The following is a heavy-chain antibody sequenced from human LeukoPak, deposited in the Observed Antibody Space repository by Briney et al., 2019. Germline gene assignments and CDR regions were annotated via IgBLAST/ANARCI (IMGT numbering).Heavy chain of an antibody. J-gene: IGHJ5*02. CDR3: ARNGSNYGFFVAP. CDR2: IYHSGST. V-gene: IGHV4-38-2*01. D-gene: IGHD4-11*01. CDR1: GYSISCGYY. Sequence: PSETLSLTCAVSGYSISCGYYWGWIRQPPGKGLEWIGSIYHSGSTYYNPSLKSRVTISVDTSKNQFSLKLSSVTAADTAVYYCARNGSNYGFFVAPWGQGTLVTVSS.